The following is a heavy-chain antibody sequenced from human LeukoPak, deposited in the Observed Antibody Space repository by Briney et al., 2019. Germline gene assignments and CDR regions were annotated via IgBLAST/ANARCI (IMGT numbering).Heavy chain of an antibody. V-gene: IGHV1-69*04. CDR3: ARDTPGTAVGGIDV. CDR2: VIPILNNR. CDR1: GGTFSNEV. Sequence: SVRVSCKASGGTFSNEVFNWVRQAPGQGLEWMGRVIPILNNRNYAQKFQGRLTITADKSTSTAYMELSSLRSDDTAVYYCARDTPGTAVGGIDVWGQGTMVTVSS. D-gene: IGHD5-18*01. J-gene: IGHJ3*01.